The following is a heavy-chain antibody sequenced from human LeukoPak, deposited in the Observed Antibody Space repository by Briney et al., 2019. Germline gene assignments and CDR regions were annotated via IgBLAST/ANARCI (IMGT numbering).Heavy chain of an antibody. Sequence: GASVKVSCKTSGYTFSAHYLHWVRQAPGQRPEWVGRIDPASGGTHYAQNFQGRVTVTRDTSTTTVDMELSGLRSDDTAVYYCARVAGAYTTSRFDFWGQGTLVTVSS. CDR1: GYTFSAHY. V-gene: IGHV1-2*02. D-gene: IGHD3-16*01. CDR2: IDPASGGT. CDR3: ARVAGAYTTSRFDF. J-gene: IGHJ4*02.